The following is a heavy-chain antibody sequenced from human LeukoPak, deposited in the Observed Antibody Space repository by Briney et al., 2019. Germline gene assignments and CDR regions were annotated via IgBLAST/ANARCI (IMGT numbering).Heavy chain of an antibody. CDR2: IRYDGSNK. V-gene: IGHV3-30*02. J-gene: IGHJ4*02. CDR3: AKVRYSSGPDTDYFDY. CDR1: GFTFSSYG. Sequence: GGSLRLSCAASGFTFSSYGMHWVRQAPGKGLEWVAFIRYDGSNKYYADSVKGRFTISRDNSKNTLYLQMNSLRAEDTAVYYCAKVRYSSGPDTDYFDYWGQGTLVTVSS. D-gene: IGHD6-19*01.